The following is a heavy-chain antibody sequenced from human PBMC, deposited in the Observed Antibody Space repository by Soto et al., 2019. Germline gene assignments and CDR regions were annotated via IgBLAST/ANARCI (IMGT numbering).Heavy chain of an antibody. D-gene: IGHD3-3*01. V-gene: IGHV1-46*01. J-gene: IGHJ6*02. Sequence: ASVKVSCKASGYTFTSYYMHWVRHAPGQGLEWMGIINPSGGSTSYAQKFQGRVTMTRDTSTSTVYMELSSLRSEDTAVYYCAGGVVSFWSGYYSRSYYGMDVWGQGTTVTVSS. CDR2: INPSGGST. CDR1: GYTFTSYY. CDR3: AGGVVSFWSGYYSRSYYGMDV.